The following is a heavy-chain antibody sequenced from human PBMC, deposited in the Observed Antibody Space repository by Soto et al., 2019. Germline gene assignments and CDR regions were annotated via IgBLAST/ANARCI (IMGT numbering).Heavy chain of an antibody. J-gene: IGHJ4*02. CDR3: AKDRKGSYCSGGTCYSFDY. V-gene: IGHV3-23*01. Sequence: EVQLLESGGGLVQPGGSLRLSCAASGFTLGTYVMTWVRQAPWKGLEWVSAISGSGGSTNYADPVKGRFTISRDNTKNTQYLQMNSMRVEDTALYYCAKDRKGSYCSGGTCYSFDYWVQGTLVTVPS. D-gene: IGHD2-15*01. CDR2: ISGSGGST. CDR1: GFTLGTYV.